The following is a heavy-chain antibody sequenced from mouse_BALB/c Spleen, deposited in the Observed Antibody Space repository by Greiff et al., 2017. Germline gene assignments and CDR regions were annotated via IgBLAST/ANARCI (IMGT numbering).Heavy chain of an antibody. J-gene: IGHJ3*01. CDR3: ARDWDGAY. CDR1: GYAFSSYW. Sequence: VQLVESGAELVRPGSSVKISCKASGYAFSSYWMNWVKQRPGQGLEWIGQIYPGDGDTNYNGKFKGKATLTADKSSSTAYMQLSSLTSEDSAVYFCARDWDGAYWGQGTLVTVSA. V-gene: IGHV1-80*01. D-gene: IGHD4-1*01. CDR2: IYPGDGDT.